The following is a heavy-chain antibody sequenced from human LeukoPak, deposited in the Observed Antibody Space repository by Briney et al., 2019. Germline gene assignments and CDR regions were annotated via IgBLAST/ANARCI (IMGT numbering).Heavy chain of an antibody. J-gene: IGHJ4*02. V-gene: IGHV3-30*04. D-gene: IGHD6-19*01. CDR1: GFTFSSYA. CDR2: ISYDGSNK. Sequence: GGSLRLSCAASGFTFSSYAMHWVRQAPGKGLEWVAVISYDGSNKYYADSVKGRFTISRDNAKNTLYLQMNSLRAEDTAVYYCTSYTSGWNWGQGTLVTVSS. CDR3: TSYTSGWN.